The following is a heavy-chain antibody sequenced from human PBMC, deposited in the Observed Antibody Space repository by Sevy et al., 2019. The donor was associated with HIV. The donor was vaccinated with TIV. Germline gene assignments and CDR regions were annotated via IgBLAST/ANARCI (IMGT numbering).Heavy chain of an antibody. CDR3: ARRDIVVVPAAMTLERPYYYYYYMDV. V-gene: IGHV3-48*02. CDR2: ISSSSSTI. Sequence: GGSLRLSCAASGFTFSSYSMNWVRQAPGKGLEWVSYISSSSSTIYYADSVKGRFTISRDNAKKALYLKMNSLRDEDTAVYYCARRDIVVVPAAMTLERPYYYYYYMDVWGKGTTVTVSS. CDR1: GFTFSSYS. J-gene: IGHJ6*03. D-gene: IGHD2-2*01.